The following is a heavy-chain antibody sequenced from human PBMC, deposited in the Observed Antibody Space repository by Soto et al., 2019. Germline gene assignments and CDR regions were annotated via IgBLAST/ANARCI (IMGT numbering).Heavy chain of an antibody. CDR3: ARDFNSIFDDFADMRWNFDP. CDR1: GGSINNYY. J-gene: IGHJ5*02. V-gene: IGHV4-4*07. CDR2: VFTTGTT. D-gene: IGHD3-3*02. Sequence: KTSETLSLTCSVTGGSINNYYWSWVRQSAGKGLEWIGRVFTTGTTDYNPSLKGRVTISVDTSKNQFSLSLRSVTAADTAIYYCARDFNSIFDDFADMRWNFDPWGQGTLVTVSS.